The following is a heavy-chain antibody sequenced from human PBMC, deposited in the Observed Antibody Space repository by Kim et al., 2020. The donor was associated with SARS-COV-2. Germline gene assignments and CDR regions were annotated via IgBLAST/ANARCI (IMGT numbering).Heavy chain of an antibody. J-gene: IGHJ4*02. V-gene: IGHV3-23*01. CDR2: ICGSGGSK. Sequence: GGSLRLSCAASGFTFSSYAMSWVRQAPGKGLEWVSVICGSGGSKYYADSVKGRFTISRDNSKNTLYLQMNSLRAEDTAVYYCAKHQGHDYVWGSHGLYYFDYLGQGTLVTVSS. CDR1: GFTFSSYA. D-gene: IGHD3-16*01. CDR3: AKHQGHDYVWGSHGLYYFDY.